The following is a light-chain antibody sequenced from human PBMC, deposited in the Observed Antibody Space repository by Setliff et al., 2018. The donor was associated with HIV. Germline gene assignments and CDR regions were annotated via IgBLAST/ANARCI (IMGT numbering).Light chain of an antibody. Sequence: QSVLTQPPYVSGAPGQSVTISCTGSTSDIGHYNRVSWYQQPPSAAPKLIMYEVSHRPSGVPDRFSGSKSDSTASLTISGLQPEDEADYYCSSYTTSITFVFGTGTKVTVL. CDR2: EVS. J-gene: IGLJ1*01. CDR1: TSDIGHYNR. CDR3: SSYTTSITFV. V-gene: IGLV2-18*02.